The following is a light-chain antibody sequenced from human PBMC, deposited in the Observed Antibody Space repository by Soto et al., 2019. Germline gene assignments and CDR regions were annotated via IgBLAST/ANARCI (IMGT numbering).Light chain of an antibody. J-gene: IGKJ1*01. Sequence: DIQMTQSPSSLSASVGDRVTITCRASQSITSYLNWYQQKPGKAPKLLIYAAYSLQSGVPSRFSGSGSGTDFTPPISSLQPEDFATYYCQHSHRTLWTFGPGNKVEIK. V-gene: IGKV1-39*01. CDR2: AAY. CDR3: QHSHRTLWT. CDR1: QSITSY.